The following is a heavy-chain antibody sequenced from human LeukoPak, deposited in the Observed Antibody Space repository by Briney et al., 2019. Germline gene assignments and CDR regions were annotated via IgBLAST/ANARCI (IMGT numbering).Heavy chain of an antibody. V-gene: IGHV3-64*01. Sequence: PGGSLRLSCAASGFTFSSYAMHWVRQAPGKGLEYVSAISSNGGSTYYANSVKGRFTISRDNSKNTLYLQMGSLRAEDMAVYYCARGARSSGWYGGCWGQGTLVTVSS. CDR2: ISSNGGST. D-gene: IGHD6-19*01. J-gene: IGHJ4*02. CDR3: ARGARSSGWYGGC. CDR1: GFTFSSYA.